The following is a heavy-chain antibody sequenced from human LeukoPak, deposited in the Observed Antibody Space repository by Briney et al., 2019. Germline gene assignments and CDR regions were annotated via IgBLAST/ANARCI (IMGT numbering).Heavy chain of an antibody. D-gene: IGHD4-17*01. CDR1: GFTFSTFA. CDR3: AKTDYGDYGHYFDY. CDR2: ISGSGGTT. J-gene: IGHJ4*02. Sequence: PGGSLRLSCAASGFTFSTFAMNWVRQAPGKGLEWVSVISGSGGTTYYADSVNGRLTISRDNSKNTLYLQMNSLRAEDTAVYYCAKTDYGDYGHYFDYWGQGTLVTVSS. V-gene: IGHV3-23*01.